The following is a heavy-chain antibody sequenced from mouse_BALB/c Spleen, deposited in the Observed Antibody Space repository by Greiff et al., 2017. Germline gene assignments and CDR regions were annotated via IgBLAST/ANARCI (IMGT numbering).Heavy chain of an antibody. V-gene: IGHV2-9*02. CDR2: IWAGGST. Sequence: VKLMESGPGLVAPSQSLSITCTVSGFSLTSSGVHWVRQPPGKGLEWLGVIWAGGSTNYNSALMSRLSISKDNSKSQVFLKMNSLQTDDTAMDYCARGKLWYSGFAYWGQGTLVTVSA. D-gene: IGHD2-1*01. CDR1: GFSLTSSG. CDR3: ARGKLWYSGFAY. J-gene: IGHJ3*01.